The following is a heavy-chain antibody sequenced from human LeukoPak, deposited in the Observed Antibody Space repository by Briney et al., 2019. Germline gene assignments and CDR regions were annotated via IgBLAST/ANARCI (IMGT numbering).Heavy chain of an antibody. V-gene: IGHV3-23*01. J-gene: IGHJ4*02. D-gene: IGHD3-9*01. CDR1: GFTFSNYA. Sequence: GASLRLSCAASGFTFSNYAMSWDRQAPGKGLEWVSAIVGSGGSTYYADSVKGRFSISRDNSKNTLFLQMNSLRVEDTALYYCSKWGDYDVLTGYYDSDFWGQGTLVTVSS. CDR2: IVGSGGST. CDR3: SKWGDYDVLTGYYDSDF.